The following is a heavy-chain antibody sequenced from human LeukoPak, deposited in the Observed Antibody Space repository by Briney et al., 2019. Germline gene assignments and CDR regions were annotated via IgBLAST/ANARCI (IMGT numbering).Heavy chain of an antibody. D-gene: IGHD3-22*01. CDR1: GGTFSSYA. V-gene: IGHV1-69*05. CDR3: ARDIPGSSGYFSDAFDM. Sequence: ASVKVSCKASGGTFSSYAISWVRQAPGQGLEWMGRIIPIFHTTNYAQKFQGRVTITTEQSTSTAYMELSSLRSEDTAVYYCARDIPGSSGYFSDAFDMWGQGTMVTVSS. J-gene: IGHJ3*02. CDR2: IIPIFHTT.